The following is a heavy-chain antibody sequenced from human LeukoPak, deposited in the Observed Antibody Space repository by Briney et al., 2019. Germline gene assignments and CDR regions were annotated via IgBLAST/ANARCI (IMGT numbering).Heavy chain of an antibody. CDR2: ISNSGTAI. V-gene: IGHV3-11*04. J-gene: IGHJ3*01. Sequence: GGSLRLSCAASGFTFSDYYMSWIRQAPGKGLEWVSSISNSGTAIYYADSVRGRFTISRDDAKKSVFLQMHSLRADDTAVYYCAREASLGWGQGTVVTVSS. CDR3: AREASLG. CDR1: GFTFSDYY.